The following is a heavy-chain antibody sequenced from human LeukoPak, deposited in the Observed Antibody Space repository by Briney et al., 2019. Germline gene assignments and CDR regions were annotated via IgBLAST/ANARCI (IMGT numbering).Heavy chain of an antibody. D-gene: IGHD3-10*01. CDR3: ARRGSGSYVLDY. V-gene: IGHV1-46*01. Sequence: ASVKVSCKASGYTFTRYYMHWVRQAPGQGLEWMGIINPSDGVIDYAQKFQDRVTMTRDTSASTVYMELSSLRSEDTAVYYCARRGSGSYVLDYWGQGTLVTVSS. J-gene: IGHJ4*02. CDR1: GYTFTRYY. CDR2: INPSDGVI.